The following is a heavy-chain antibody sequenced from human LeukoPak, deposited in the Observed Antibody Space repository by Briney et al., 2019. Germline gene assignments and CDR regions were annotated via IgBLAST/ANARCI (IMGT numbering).Heavy chain of an antibody. D-gene: IGHD3-16*01. CDR1: GFTFSSYS. V-gene: IGHV3-21*01. J-gene: IGHJ4*02. CDR3: IRDLFDDYSLDY. Sequence: GGSLRLSCAASGFTFSSYSMNWVRQAPGKGLEWVSSINSDSSLMYYAESVKGRFTISRDNARNSLYLQMNSLRAEDTAVYYCIRDLFDDYSLDYWGQGALVTVSS. CDR2: INSDSSLM.